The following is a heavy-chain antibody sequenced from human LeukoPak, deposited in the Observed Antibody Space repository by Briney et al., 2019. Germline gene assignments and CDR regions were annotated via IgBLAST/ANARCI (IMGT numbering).Heavy chain of an antibody. D-gene: IGHD3-3*01. V-gene: IGHV3-21*01. CDR1: GFTFSSYS. CDR3: ASPAYDFWSGSREDIDY. CDR2: ISSSSSYI. J-gene: IGHJ4*02. Sequence: GGSLRLSCAASGFTFSSYSMNWVRQAPGKGLEWVSSISSSSSYIYYADSVKGRFTISRDNAKNSLYLQMNSLRAEDTAVYYCASPAYDFWSGSREDIDYWGQGTLVTVSS.